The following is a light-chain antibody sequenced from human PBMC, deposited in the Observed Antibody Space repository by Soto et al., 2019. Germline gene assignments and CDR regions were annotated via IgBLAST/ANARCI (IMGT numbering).Light chain of an antibody. CDR3: QQRSNWPLT. CDR2: DAS. CDR1: QSVSSY. Sequence: EIVLTQSPATLSLSPGERATLSCRASQSVSSYLAWYQQKPGQAPSPLIYDASNRATGIPARFSGSGSGTDFTLTISSLEPEDFAVYYCQQRSNWPLTFGGGTKVDIK. V-gene: IGKV3-11*01. J-gene: IGKJ4*01.